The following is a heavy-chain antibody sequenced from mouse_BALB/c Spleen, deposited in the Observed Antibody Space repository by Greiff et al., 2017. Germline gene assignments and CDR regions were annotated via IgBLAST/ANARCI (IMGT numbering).Heavy chain of an antibody. CDR2: ISNGGGST. V-gene: IGHV5-12-2*01. CDR1: GFTFSSYT. D-gene: IGHD2-14*01. CDR3: ARQRYDNAMDY. J-gene: IGHJ4*01. Sequence: EVMLVESGGGLVQPGGSLKLSCAASGFTFSSYTMSWVRQTPEKRLEWVAYISNGGGSTYYPDTVKGRFTISRDNAKNTLYLQMSSLKSEDTAMYYCARQRYDNAMDYWGQGTSVTVSS.